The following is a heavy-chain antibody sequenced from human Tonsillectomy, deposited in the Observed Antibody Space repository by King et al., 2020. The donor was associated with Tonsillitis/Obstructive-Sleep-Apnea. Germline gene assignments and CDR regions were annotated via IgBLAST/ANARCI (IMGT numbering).Heavy chain of an antibody. CDR1: GGSISSGGYY. CDR3: ARGLVPAATDP. J-gene: IGHJ5*02. Sequence: VQLQESGPALVKPSQTLSLTCTVSGGSISSGGYYWSWIRQHPVKGLEWIGYIYYSGSTYYNPSLKSRVTISVETSKNQFSLKLSSVTAADTAVYYCARGLVPAATDPWGQGTLVTVSS. CDR2: IYYSGST. D-gene: IGHD2-2*01. V-gene: IGHV4-31*03.